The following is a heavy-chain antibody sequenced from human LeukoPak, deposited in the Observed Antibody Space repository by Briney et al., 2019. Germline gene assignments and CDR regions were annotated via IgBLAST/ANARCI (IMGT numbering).Heavy chain of an antibody. Sequence: GGSLRLSCAASGFTFSSYAMSWVRQAPGKGLEWVSAISGSGGSTYYADSVKGRFTISRDNSKNTLYLQMNSLRAEDTAVNYCAKSRLYSSGWTNFDNWGQGTLVTVSS. J-gene: IGHJ4*02. D-gene: IGHD6-19*01. V-gene: IGHV3-23*01. CDR2: ISGSGGST. CDR1: GFTFSSYA. CDR3: AKSRLYSSGWTNFDN.